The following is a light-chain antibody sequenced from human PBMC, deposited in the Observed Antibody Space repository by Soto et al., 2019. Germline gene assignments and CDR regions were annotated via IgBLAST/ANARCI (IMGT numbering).Light chain of an antibody. CDR3: QQYDNWPPVT. J-gene: IGKJ4*01. V-gene: IGKV3-15*01. CDR1: QSVSSN. Sequence: EIVMTQSPATLSVSPGERATLSCRASQSVSSNLAWYQQKPGHAPRLLIYGASTRATGIPARFSGSGSGTDFTLTISSLQSEDCAVYYCQQYDNWPPVTFGGGTRVVIK. CDR2: GAS.